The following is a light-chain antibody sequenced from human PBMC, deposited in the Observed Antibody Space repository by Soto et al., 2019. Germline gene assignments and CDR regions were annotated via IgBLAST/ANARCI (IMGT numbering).Light chain of an antibody. CDR3: QQYNNWPPMYT. CDR2: GAT. V-gene: IGKV3-15*01. J-gene: IGKJ2*01. CDR1: PSVSSN. Sequence: EIVMTHSPAPLSVSPGERATLSCRASPSVSSNLAWYKQKPGQAPSLHTYGATTRATGIPARFSGSGSGTEVTLTISSLQSEDFAVYYCQQYNNWPPMYTFGQGTKLEIK.